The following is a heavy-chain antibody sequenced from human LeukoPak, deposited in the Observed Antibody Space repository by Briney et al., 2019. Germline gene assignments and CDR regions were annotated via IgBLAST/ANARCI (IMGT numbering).Heavy chain of an antibody. J-gene: IGHJ3*02. V-gene: IGHV4-59*12. D-gene: IGHD3-10*01. CDR3: AKSNGYGLVDI. Sequence: SETLSLTCTVSGGSISNYYWSWIRQPPGKGLEWIGNIFYSGSTYYSPSLKSRVTISLDTSRNQFSLKLNSVTAADTAVYYCAKSNGYGLVDIWGQGTMVTVSS. CDR2: IFYSGST. CDR1: GGSISNYY.